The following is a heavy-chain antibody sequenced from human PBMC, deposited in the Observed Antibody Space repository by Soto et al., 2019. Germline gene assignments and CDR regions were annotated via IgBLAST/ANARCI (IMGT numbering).Heavy chain of an antibody. CDR2: MNPNSGNT. V-gene: IGHV1-8*01. CDR3: ARALGGENHTHDIVVVVAATGPRYMDV. D-gene: IGHD2-15*01. Sequence: ASVKVSCKASGYTFTSYDINWVRQATGQGLEWMGWMNPNSGNTGYAQKFQGRVTMTRNTSISTAYMELSSLRSEETAVYYCARALGGENHTHDIVVVVAATGPRYMDVWGKGTTVTVSS. J-gene: IGHJ6*03. CDR1: GYTFTSYD.